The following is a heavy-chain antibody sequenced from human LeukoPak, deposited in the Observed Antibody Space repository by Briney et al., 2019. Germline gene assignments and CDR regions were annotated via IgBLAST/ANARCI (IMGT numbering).Heavy chain of an antibody. J-gene: IGHJ6*02. V-gene: IGHV4-39*01. CDR2: IYYSGST. D-gene: IGHD1-1*01. CDR1: GGSISSSSYY. Sequence: ASETLSLTCTVSGGSISSSSYYWGWIRQPPGKGLEWIGSIYYSGSTYYNPSLKSRVTISVGTSKNQFSLKLSSVTAADTAVYYCARHENPDAIQPYGMDVWGQGTTVTVSS. CDR3: ARHENPDAIQPYGMDV.